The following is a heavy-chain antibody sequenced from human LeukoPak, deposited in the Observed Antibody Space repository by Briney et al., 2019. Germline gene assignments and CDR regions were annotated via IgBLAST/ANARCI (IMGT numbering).Heavy chain of an antibody. CDR2: ISGDNGNT. CDR3: ARGSLVPAANDY. CDR1: GYTFTSFG. J-gene: IGHJ4*02. D-gene: IGHD2-2*01. V-gene: IGHV1-18*01. Sequence: ASVKVSCKASGYTFTSFGISWVRQAPGQGLEWMGWISGDNGNTNSPQRFQGRLTMTTDTSTSTAYMELRSLRSDDTAVYYCARGSLVPAANDYWGQGTLVTVSS.